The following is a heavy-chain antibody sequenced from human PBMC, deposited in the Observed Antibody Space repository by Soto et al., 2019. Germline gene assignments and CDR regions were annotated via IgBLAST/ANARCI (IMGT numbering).Heavy chain of an antibody. CDR2: INPNSGGT. CDR3: ASPRPDYSNYMRVWSDAPSPYGMDV. CDR1: GYTFTGYY. D-gene: IGHD4-4*01. Sequence: ASVKVSCKASGYTFTGYYMHWVRQAPGQGLEWMGWINPNSGGTNYAQKFQGRVTMTRDTSISTAYMELSRLRSDDTAVYYCASPRPDYSNYMRVWSDAPSPYGMDVWGQGTTVTVS. J-gene: IGHJ6*02. V-gene: IGHV1-2*02.